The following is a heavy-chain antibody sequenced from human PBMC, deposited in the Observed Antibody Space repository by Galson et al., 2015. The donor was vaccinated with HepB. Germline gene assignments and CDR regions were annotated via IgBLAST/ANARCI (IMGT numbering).Heavy chain of an antibody. CDR1: GFNFNYYA. D-gene: IGHD3-9*01. J-gene: IGHJ3*01. CDR3: VKEDILSGFLVGSFHV. V-gene: IGHV3-64D*08. Sequence: SLRLSCAASGFNFNYYAMHWVRQAPGRGLEYISGITNDGAGTNHADFVRGRFTISRDNSRKSLNLQMTSLRPDDTALYYCVKEDILSGFLVGSFHVWGQGTMVTVSS. CDR2: ITNDGAGT.